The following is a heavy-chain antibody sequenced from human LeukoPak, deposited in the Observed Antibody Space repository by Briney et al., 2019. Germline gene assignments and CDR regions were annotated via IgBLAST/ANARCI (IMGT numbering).Heavy chain of an antibody. CDR3: ARVSSNYDYFDY. D-gene: IGHD4-11*01. J-gene: IGHJ4*02. CDR2: IYYSGST. Sequence: SQTLSLTCTVSGDSISSGGYYWSWIRQHPGKGLEWIGYIYYSGSTYYNPSLKSRVTISVDTSKNQFSLKLSSVTAADTAVYYCARVSSNYDYFDYWGQGTLVTVSS. CDR1: GDSISSGGYY. V-gene: IGHV4-31*03.